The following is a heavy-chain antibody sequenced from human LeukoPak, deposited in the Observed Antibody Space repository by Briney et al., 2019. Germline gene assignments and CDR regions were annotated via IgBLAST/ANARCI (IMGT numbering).Heavy chain of an antibody. Sequence: SETLSLTCTVSGGSISSGDYYWSWIRQPPGKGLEWIGYTYYSGSTYYNPSLKSRVTISVDTSKNQFSLKLSSVTAADTAVYYCARLPTVVNRYYYGMDVWGQGTTVTVSS. V-gene: IGHV4-30-4*01. J-gene: IGHJ6*02. CDR2: TYYSGST. D-gene: IGHD4-23*01. CDR3: ARLPTVVNRYYYGMDV. CDR1: GGSISSGDYY.